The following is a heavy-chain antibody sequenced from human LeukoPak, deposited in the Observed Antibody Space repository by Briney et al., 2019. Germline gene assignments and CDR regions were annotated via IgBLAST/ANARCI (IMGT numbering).Heavy chain of an antibody. D-gene: IGHD4-17*01. CDR2: INHSGST. J-gene: IGHJ5*01. CDR1: GGSFSGYY. Sequence: SETLSLTCAVYGGSFSGYYWSWIRQPPGKGLEWIGEINHSGSTNYNPSLKSRVTISVDTSKNQFSLKLSSVTAADTAVYYCARSPADYEANWFDSWGQGALVTVSS. V-gene: IGHV4-34*01. CDR3: ARSPADYEANWFDS.